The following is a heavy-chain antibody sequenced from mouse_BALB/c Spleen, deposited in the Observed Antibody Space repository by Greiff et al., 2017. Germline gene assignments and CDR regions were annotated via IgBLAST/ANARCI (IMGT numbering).Heavy chain of an antibody. D-gene: IGHD1-1*01. CDR1: GFTFSDYY. Sequence: EVQRVESGGGLVKPGGSLKLSCAASGFTFSDYYMYWVRQTPEKRLEWVATISDGGSYTYYPDSVKGRFTISRDNAKNNLYLQMSSLKSEDTAMYYCARDRGDYGSPWFAYWGQGTLVTVSA. CDR3: ARDRGDYGSPWFAY. CDR2: ISDGGSYT. J-gene: IGHJ3*01. V-gene: IGHV5-4*02.